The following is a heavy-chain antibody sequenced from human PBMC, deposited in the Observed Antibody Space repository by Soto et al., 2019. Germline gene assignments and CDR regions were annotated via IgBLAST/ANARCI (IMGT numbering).Heavy chain of an antibody. V-gene: IGHV4-34*01. CDR2: INHSGST. CDR1: GGSFSGYY. Sequence: PSETLSLTCAVYGGSFSGYYWSWIRQPPGKGLEWIGEINHSGSTNYNPSLKSRVTISVDTSKNQFSLKLSSVTAADTAVYYCARVFTGVYYYDSSGYYYYWLDPWGQGTLVTVS. J-gene: IGHJ5*02. CDR3: ARVFTGVYYYDSSGYYYYWLDP. D-gene: IGHD3-22*01.